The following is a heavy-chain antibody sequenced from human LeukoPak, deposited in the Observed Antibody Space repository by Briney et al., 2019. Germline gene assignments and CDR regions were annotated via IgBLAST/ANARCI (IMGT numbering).Heavy chain of an antibody. CDR3: ATFPSGPDAFDI. V-gene: IGHV3-21*01. Sequence: GGSLRLSCAASGFTFSSYSMNWVRQAPGKGLEWVSSISSSSSYIYYADSVKGRFTISRDNAKNSLYLQMNGLRAEDTAVYYCATFPSGPDAFDIWGQGTMVTVSS. CDR1: GFTFSSYS. J-gene: IGHJ3*02. CDR2: ISSSSSYI. D-gene: IGHD3-10*01.